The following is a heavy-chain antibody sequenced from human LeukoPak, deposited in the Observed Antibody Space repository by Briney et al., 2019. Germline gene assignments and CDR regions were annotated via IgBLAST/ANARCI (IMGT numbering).Heavy chain of an antibody. CDR1: GFTFSSYG. CDR3: AKDPGNPWYFDY. V-gene: IGHV3-30*02. CDR2: IRYDGSNK. J-gene: IGHJ4*02. Sequence: QTGGSLRLSCAASGFTFSSYGMHWVRQAPGKGLEWVAFIRYDGSNKYYADSVKGRFTISRDNSKNTLCLQMNSLRAEDTAVYYCAKDPGNPWYFDYWGQGTLVTVSS. D-gene: IGHD4-23*01.